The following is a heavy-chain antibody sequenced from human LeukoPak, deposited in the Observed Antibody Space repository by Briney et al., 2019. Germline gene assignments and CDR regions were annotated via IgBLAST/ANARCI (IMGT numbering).Heavy chain of an antibody. CDR1: GFTFSSYG. J-gene: IGHJ4*02. CDR3: AKQVASSWYFDY. CDR2: IWYDGSNK. V-gene: IGHV3-33*06. D-gene: IGHD6-13*01. Sequence: GRSPRLSCAASGFTFSSYGMHWVRQAPGKGLEWVAVIWYDGSNKYYADSVKGRFTISRDNSKNTLYLQMNSLRAEDTAVYYCAKQVASSWYFDYWGQGTLVTVSS.